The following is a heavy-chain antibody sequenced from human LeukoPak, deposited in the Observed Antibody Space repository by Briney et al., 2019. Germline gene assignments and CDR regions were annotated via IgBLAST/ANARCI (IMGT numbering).Heavy chain of an antibody. J-gene: IGHJ4*02. CDR1: GFDISYNY. CDR2: IHTGGTT. Sequence: GWSLRLFCVASGFDISYNYVGWVRQAPGKGLEWVSVIHTGGTTHYADSVKGRFTISKDNSNNTVYLQMNSVRVEDTAVYYCARVWFGYFFQWGQGALVTVSS. V-gene: IGHV3-53*01. D-gene: IGHD3-10*01. CDR3: ARVWFGYFFQ.